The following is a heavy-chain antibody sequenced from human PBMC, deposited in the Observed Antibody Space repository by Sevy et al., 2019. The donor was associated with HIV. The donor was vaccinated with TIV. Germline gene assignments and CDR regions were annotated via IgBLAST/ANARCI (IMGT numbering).Heavy chain of an antibody. CDR3: ARAPQQLVMREFDY. CDR1: GFTFSSYS. V-gene: IGHV3-21*01. CDR2: ISSSSSYI. Sequence: GGSLRLSCAASGFTFSSYSMNWVRQAPGKGLEWVSSISSSSSYIYYADSVKGRFTISRDNAKNSLYLQMNRLRAEDTAVYYCARAPQQLVMREFDYWGQGTLVTVSS. D-gene: IGHD6-13*01. J-gene: IGHJ4*02.